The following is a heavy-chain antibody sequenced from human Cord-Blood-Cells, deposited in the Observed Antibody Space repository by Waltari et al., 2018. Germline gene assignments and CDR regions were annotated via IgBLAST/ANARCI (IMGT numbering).Heavy chain of an antibody. D-gene: IGHD6-19*01. J-gene: IGHJ4*02. CDR1: AYTLTDLS. Sequence: QVHLVQSGAEVKKPGASVKVSCKVSAYTLTDLSLHSELQGPGQGLERMGGVGPEDGETIYGQKFQDRVTMTDGSSTDTAYMELSSLRSEDTAVYCCATGLIAVAPWYFGYWGQGTLVTVSS. CDR3: ATGLIAVAPWYFGY. V-gene: IGHV1-24*01. CDR2: VGPEDGET.